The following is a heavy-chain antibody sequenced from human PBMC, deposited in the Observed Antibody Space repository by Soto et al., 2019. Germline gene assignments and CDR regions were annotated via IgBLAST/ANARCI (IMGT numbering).Heavy chain of an antibody. J-gene: IGHJ4*02. CDR1: GFTFRSYC. D-gene: IGHD3-16*02. V-gene: IGHV3-7*01. CDR3: ARVGDYIWGSYRPFDY. Sequence: GGSLRLSCAASGFTFRSYCMSWVRQAPGKGLEWVANIKQDGSEKYYVDSVKGRFTISRDNAKNSLYLQMNSLRAEDTAVYYCARVGDYIWGSYRPFDYWGQGTLVTVSS. CDR2: IKQDGSEK.